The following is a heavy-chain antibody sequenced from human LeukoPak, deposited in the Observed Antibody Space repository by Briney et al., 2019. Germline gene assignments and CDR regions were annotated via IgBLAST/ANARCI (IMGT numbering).Heavy chain of an antibody. D-gene: IGHD2-2*01. CDR3: AKVYCSSTSCYNDY. CDR2: IRSKAYGGTT. J-gene: IGHJ4*02. Sequence: GGSLRLSCTASGFTFGDHAVSWVRQAPGKGLEWVGFIRSKAYGGTTEYAASVKGRFTISRDDSKSIAYLQMNSLRAEDTAVYYCAKVYCSSTSCYNDYWGQGTLVTVSS. CDR1: GFTFGDHA. V-gene: IGHV3-49*04.